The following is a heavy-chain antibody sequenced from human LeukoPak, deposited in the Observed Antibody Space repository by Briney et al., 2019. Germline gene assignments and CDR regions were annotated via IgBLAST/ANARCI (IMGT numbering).Heavy chain of an antibody. CDR1: GFSVSTNY. CDR2: IYRNSST. CDR3: ARVTWGLPDY. J-gene: IGHJ4*02. V-gene: IGHV3-53*01. Sequence: GGSLRLSYAASGFSVSTNYMTWVRQTPGEGLEWVSVIYRNSSTYYADSVKGRFSISRDNSKNTVFLQMNSLRAEDTAVYYCARVTWGLPDYWGQGTLVTVSS. D-gene: IGHD1-26*01.